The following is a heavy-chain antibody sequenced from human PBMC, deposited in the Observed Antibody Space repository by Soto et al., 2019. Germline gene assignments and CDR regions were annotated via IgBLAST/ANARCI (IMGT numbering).Heavy chain of an antibody. CDR1: GGTLSSYA. V-gene: IGHV1-69*06. D-gene: IGHD2-2*01. CDR3: ARANDDIVVVPAAITYYYYGMDV. CDR2: IIPIFGTA. Sequence: GGPVKVSCKASGGTLSSYAISWVRQAPGQGPEGVGGIIPIFGTANYAQKFQGRVTITADKSTSTAYMELSSLRSEDTAVYYCARANDDIVVVPAAITYYYYGMDVWGQGTTVTVSS. J-gene: IGHJ6*02.